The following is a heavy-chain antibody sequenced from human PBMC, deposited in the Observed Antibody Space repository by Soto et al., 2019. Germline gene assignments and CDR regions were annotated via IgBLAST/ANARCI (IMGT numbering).Heavy chain of an antibody. CDR1: GFTFSDSF. Sequence: QVQLVESGGGLVKPGGSLRLSCAASGFTFSDSFMSWSRQTPGKGLEWLSYISGRDGNSYYADSVRGRFTISRDNAKNSVYLQMNRLRAEDTAVYYCAGDQGPNYMAVWGKGTTVTVS. CDR3: AGDQGPNYMAV. CDR2: ISGRDGNS. J-gene: IGHJ6*03. V-gene: IGHV3-11*01.